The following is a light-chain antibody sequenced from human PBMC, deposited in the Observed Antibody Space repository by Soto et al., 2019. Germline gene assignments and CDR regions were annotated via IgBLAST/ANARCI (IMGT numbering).Light chain of an antibody. Sequence: DIQVTQSPSSLSASVGDRVTITCRASQDISGHLAWYQQKPGKVPKLLIYEASTLQSGVPSRFSASGSGTYFTLTISSLQPEDVATYYCQKYNGTPRTFGQGTKVELK. CDR3: QKYNGTPRT. J-gene: IGKJ1*01. CDR1: QDISGH. CDR2: EAS. V-gene: IGKV1-27*01.